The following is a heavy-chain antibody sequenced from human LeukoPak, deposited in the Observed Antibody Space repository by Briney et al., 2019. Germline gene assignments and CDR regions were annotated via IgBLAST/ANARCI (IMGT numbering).Heavy chain of an antibody. J-gene: IGHJ4*02. Sequence: GGSLRLSCAGSGFHFNVYKMHWVRQAPGKGLEWVSYISPSGDTTYYADSMKGRFTISRDNSKNTLYLQMNSLRAEDTAVYYCAKDLLWSPYYFDYWGQGTLVTVSS. CDR2: ISPSGDTT. D-gene: IGHD3-10*01. CDR1: GFHFNVYK. V-gene: IGHV3-48*01. CDR3: AKDLLWSPYYFDY.